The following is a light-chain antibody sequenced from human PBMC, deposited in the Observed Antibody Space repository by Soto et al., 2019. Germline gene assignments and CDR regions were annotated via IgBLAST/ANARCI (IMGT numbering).Light chain of an antibody. J-gene: IGLJ3*02. Sequence: QSALTQPRSVSGSPGQSVTISCTGTSSDVGSYNYVSWYQQHPGKAPKLLIYDVSKRPSGVPDRFSGSKSGNTASLTISGLQAEDEAAYYCCSYAGSYTWVFGGGTQLTVL. CDR3: CSYAGSYTWV. CDR2: DVS. V-gene: IGLV2-11*01. CDR1: SSDVGSYNY.